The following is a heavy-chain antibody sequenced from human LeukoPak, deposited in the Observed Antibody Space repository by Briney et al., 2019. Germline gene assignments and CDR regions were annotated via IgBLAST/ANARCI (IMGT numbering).Heavy chain of an antibody. Sequence: GGSLRLSCAASGFTFSSYAMSWVRQAPGKRLEWVSAISGGGGTTYYADSVKGRFTISRDNSKNTLFLQMNSLRAEDTAVYYCAKDAYGDYVKFDSWGQGTLVTVSS. CDR1: GFTFSSYA. CDR2: ISGGGGTT. J-gene: IGHJ4*02. CDR3: AKDAYGDYVKFDS. V-gene: IGHV3-23*01. D-gene: IGHD4-17*01.